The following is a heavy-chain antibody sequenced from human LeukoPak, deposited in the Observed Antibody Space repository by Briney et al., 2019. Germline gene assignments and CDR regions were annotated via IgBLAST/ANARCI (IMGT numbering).Heavy chain of an antibody. V-gene: IGHV4-59*01. CDR1: GDSLNSYY. D-gene: IGHD6-25*01. CDR2: IFYSGSS. J-gene: IGHJ4*02. CDR3: AGRAARFFDY. Sequence: PSETLSLTCTVSGDSLNSYYWSWIRQPPGEGLQWIGYIFYSGSSNYYASPRSRVAISVDTSKNQFSLKLTSVTAADTAVYYCAGRAARFFDYWGQGILVTVSS.